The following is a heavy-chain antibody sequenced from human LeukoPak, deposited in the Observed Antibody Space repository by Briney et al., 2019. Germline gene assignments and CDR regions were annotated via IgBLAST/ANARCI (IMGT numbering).Heavy chain of an antibody. CDR2: IKSKTDGGTT. Sequence: GGSLRLSCAASGFTFTNAWMNWVRQAPGKGLEWVGRIKSKTDGGTTDYAAPVKGRFTISRDDSKNTLYLQMNSLKTEDTAVYYCATPVGSGWDFDYWGQGTLVTVSS. V-gene: IGHV3-15*01. CDR3: ATPVGSGWDFDY. CDR1: GFTFTNAW. D-gene: IGHD6-19*01. J-gene: IGHJ4*02.